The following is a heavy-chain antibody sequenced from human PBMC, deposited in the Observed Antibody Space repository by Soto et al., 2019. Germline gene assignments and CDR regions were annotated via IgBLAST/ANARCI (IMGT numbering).Heavy chain of an antibody. CDR2: IRDKANSYST. CDR1: GFIFSDHY. V-gene: IGHV3-72*01. CDR3: ARVIWAGGKTWFDP. D-gene: IGHD6-13*01. J-gene: IGHJ5*02. Sequence: EVQLVESGGGLVQPGGSLRLSCAASGFIFSDHYVDWVRRAPGKGLEWVGRIRDKANSYSTEYAASVKGRFTISRDDSNNLAYLQMNSLRTEDTAVYSGARVIWAGGKTWFDPWGQGTLVTVSS.